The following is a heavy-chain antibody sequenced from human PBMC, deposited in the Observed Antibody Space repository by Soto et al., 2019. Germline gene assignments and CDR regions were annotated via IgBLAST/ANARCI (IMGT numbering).Heavy chain of an antibody. CDR3: AKATATGGGAFDI. CDR1: GFTCSSYD. CDR2: ILVGGST. J-gene: IGHJ3*02. V-gene: IGHV3-23*01. D-gene: IGHD2-8*02. Sequence: GSLRLSCAASGFTCSSYDMSWVRQAPGKGLEWVSTILVGGSTHYPDSVKGRFTISRDNSKNTVFLQMNSLTAGDTAVYYCAKATATGGGAFDICGQGTMVTVPS.